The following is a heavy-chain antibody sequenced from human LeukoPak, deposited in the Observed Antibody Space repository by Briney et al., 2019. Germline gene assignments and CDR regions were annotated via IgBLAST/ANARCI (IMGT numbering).Heavy chain of an antibody. CDR2: ITSDGDNT. V-gene: IGHV3-23*01. Sequence: GGSLRLSCAASGFPFSSYAMTWVRQAPGKGLEWVSTITSDGDNTYSADSVKGRITFSRDNSKNTLSLQLRSLRAEDTAVYYCAKDLSYTSGSSDYWGQGTLVTVSS. CDR3: AKDLSYTSGSSDY. D-gene: IGHD6-19*01. CDR1: GFPFSSYA. J-gene: IGHJ4*02.